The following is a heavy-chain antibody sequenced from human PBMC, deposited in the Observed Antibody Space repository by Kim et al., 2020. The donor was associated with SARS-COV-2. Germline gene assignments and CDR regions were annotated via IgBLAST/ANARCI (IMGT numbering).Heavy chain of an antibody. V-gene: IGHV3-9*01. CDR1: GFTFDDYA. D-gene: IGHD2-2*02. J-gene: IGHJ3*01. Sequence: GGSLRLSCAASGFTFDDYAMHWVRQAPGKGLEWVSTINWKSGHIGYADSVKGRFTISRDNAKHSLYLQMNSLRAEDTALYYCAKDFYTTTGQGAFDVWGQGTMVTVSS. CDR2: INWKSGHI. CDR3: AKDFYTTTGQGAFDV.